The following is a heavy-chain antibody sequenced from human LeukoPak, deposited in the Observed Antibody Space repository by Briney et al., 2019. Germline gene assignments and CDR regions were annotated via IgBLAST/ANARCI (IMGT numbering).Heavy chain of an antibody. Sequence: SETLSLTCAVYGGSFSGYYWSWIRQPPGKGQEWIGEINHSGSTNYNPSLKSRVTISVDTSKNQFSLKLSSVAAADTAVYYCARGPPGIAAAGTSSDNDYWGQGTLVTVSS. J-gene: IGHJ4*02. V-gene: IGHV4-34*01. D-gene: IGHD6-13*01. CDR2: INHSGST. CDR1: GGSFSGYY. CDR3: ARGPPGIAAAGTSSDNDY.